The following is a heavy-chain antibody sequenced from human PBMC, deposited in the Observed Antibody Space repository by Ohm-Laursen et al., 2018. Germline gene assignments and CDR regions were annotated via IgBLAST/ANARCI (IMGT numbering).Heavy chain of an antibody. V-gene: IGHV3-23*01. CDR1: GFTFSSYA. J-gene: IGHJ4*02. CDR3: ARLKRMVIHFDY. D-gene: IGHD2-21*01. Sequence: SLRLSCTASGFTFSSYAMSWVRQAPGKGLEWVSAISGSGGSTYYADSVKGRFTISRDNSKNTLYLQMNSLRAEDTAVYYCARLKRMVIHFDYWGQGTLVTVSS. CDR2: ISGSGGST.